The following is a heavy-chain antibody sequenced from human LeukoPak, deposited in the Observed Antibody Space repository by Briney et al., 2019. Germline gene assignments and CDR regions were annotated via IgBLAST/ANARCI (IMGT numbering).Heavy chain of an antibody. D-gene: IGHD1-1*01. CDR2: IYHSGTT. J-gene: IGHJ4*02. CDR1: GYSISSGYY. V-gene: IGHV4-38-2*02. Sequence: SETLSLTCTVSGYSISSGYYWGWIRQPPGKGLEWISNIYHSGTTFSNPTPTGRITMSLDTSQNPFSLRLFSVSAADTAVYYCARLNEGEQNFDYWGLGTLVTVSS. CDR3: ARLNEGEQNFDY.